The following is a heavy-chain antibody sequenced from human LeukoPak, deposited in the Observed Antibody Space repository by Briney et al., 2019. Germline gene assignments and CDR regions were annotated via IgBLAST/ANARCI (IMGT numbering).Heavy chain of an antibody. CDR3: ARDSSGYYAFDY. CDR1: AFSVSSNY. J-gene: IGHJ4*02. V-gene: IGHV3-53*01. Sequence: GGSLRLSCAASAFSVSSNYMSWVRQAPGKGLEWVSVIYSGGSTYYADSVKGRFTISRDNSKNTLYLQMNSLRAEDTAVYYCARDSSGYYAFDYWGQGTLVTVSS. CDR2: IYSGGST. D-gene: IGHD3-22*01.